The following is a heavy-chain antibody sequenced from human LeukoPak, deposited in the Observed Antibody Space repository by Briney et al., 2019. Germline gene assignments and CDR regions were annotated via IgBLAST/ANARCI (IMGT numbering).Heavy chain of an antibody. Sequence: PSETLSLTCTVSGGSISSSSYYWGWIRQPPGKGLEWIGSIYYSGSTYYNPPLKSRVTTSVDTSKNQFSLKLSSVTAADTAVYYCARAYCGGDCYLNWFDPWGQGTLVTVSS. J-gene: IGHJ5*02. CDR2: IYYSGST. CDR1: GGSISSSSYY. V-gene: IGHV4-39*01. CDR3: ARAYCGGDCYLNWFDP. D-gene: IGHD2-21*01.